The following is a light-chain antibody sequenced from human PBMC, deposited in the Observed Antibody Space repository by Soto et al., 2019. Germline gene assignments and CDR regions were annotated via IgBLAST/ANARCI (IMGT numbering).Light chain of an antibody. V-gene: IGLV2-14*01. J-gene: IGLJ1*01. CDR1: SSDVGGYNY. CDR3: SSYTSSSTXV. CDR2: DVS. Sequence: QSALTQPASVPGSPGQSITISCTGTSSDVGGYNYVSWYQQHPGKAPKLMIYDVSNRPSGVSNRFSGSKSGNTASLTISGLQAEDEADYYCSSYTSSSTXVXGTGTKVTVL.